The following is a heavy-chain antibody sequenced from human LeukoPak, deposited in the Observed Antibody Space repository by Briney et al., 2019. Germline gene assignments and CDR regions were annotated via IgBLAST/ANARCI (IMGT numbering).Heavy chain of an antibody. D-gene: IGHD2-8*01. CDR1: GYTFSNYD. Sequence: SVKVSCKASGYTFSNYDIHWVPQAPGQGLEWVGRMKPNTGATGYAAKFQGRVTMTREISTSTAYMELSSLTSEDTAVYFCARTYCENCPNPNWFDPWGQGTLVTVSS. V-gene: IGHV1-8*01. CDR2: MKPNTGAT. CDR3: ARTYCENCPNPNWFDP. J-gene: IGHJ5*02.